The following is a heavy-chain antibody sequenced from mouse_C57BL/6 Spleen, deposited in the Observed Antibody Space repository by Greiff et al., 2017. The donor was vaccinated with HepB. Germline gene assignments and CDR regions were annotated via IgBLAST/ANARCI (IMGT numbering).Heavy chain of an antibody. V-gene: IGHV1-42*01. Sequence: EVQLQQSGPELVKPGASVKISCKASGYSFTGYYMNWVKQSPEKSLEWIGEINPSTGGTTYNQKFKAKATLTVDKSSSTAYMQLKSLTSEDSAVYYSASRRYFDVWGTGTTVTVSS. CDR1: GYSFTGYY. CDR2: INPSTGGT. CDR3: ASRRYFDV. J-gene: IGHJ1*03.